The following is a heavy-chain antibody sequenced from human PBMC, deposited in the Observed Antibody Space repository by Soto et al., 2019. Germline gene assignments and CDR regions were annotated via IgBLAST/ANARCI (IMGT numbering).Heavy chain of an antibody. D-gene: IGHD4-4*01. CDR1: GYSFTDYH. CDR2: IIPIFGTA. CDR3: ARLMATVNPYFDY. Sequence: WASVKVSCKASGYSFTDYHIHWVRQAPGQGLEWMGGIIPIFGTANYAQKFQGRVTITADKSTSTAYMELSSLRSEDTAVYYCARLMATVNPYFDYWGQGTLVTVSS. V-gene: IGHV1-69*06. J-gene: IGHJ4*02.